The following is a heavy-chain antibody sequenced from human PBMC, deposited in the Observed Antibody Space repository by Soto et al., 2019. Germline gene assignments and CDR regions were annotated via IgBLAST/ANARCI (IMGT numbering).Heavy chain of an antibody. CDR1: GYTFTSYA. D-gene: IGHD6-13*01. CDR2: INAGNGNT. Sequence: ASVKVSCKASGYTFTSYAMHWVRQAPGQRREWMGGINAGNGNTKYSQKFQGRVTITRDTSASTAYMELSSLRSEDTAVYYCARDPGRYSSSWYDYWGQGTLVTVSS. J-gene: IGHJ4*02. V-gene: IGHV1-3*01. CDR3: ARDPGRYSSSWYDY.